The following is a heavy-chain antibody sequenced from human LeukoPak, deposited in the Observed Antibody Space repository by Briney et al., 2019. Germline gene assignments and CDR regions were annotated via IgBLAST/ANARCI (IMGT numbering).Heavy chain of an antibody. CDR2: VHLDGRT. D-gene: IGHD3-3*01. CDR3: AREGGFYRSLDY. CDR1: GDSISRYY. Sequence: SETLSLTCTVSGDSISRYYWSWIRQHPGKGLEWIGEVHLDGRTNYNPSLKSRLIMSVDLPENHISLKLTSVTAADTAVYYCAREGGFYRSLDYSGQGTLVTVSS. V-gene: IGHV4-59*12. J-gene: IGHJ4*02.